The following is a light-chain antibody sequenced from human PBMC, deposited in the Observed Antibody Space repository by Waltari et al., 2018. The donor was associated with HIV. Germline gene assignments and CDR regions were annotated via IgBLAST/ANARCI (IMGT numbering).Light chain of an antibody. CDR1: QSVSSNY. Sequence: IVLTQSPGTLSLSPGKRATLSCRASQSVSSNYLAWYQQKPGQAPRLVIYGASSRATGIPARFSGSGSGTDFTLTISRLEPEDFAVYYCQQYGTSPPTFGQGTKVEVK. CDR2: GAS. CDR3: QQYGTSPPT. J-gene: IGKJ1*01. V-gene: IGKV3-20*01.